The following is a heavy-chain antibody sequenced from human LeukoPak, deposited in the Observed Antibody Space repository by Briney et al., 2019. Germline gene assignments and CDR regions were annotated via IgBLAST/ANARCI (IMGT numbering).Heavy chain of an antibody. CDR2: ITPSGRGA. Sequence: GASVKVSCKASGDTFTYHYVQWVLQAPGPGLEWMGWITPSGRGANSAQKFQGRLTLSRDTSINTVYMELTRLTSDDTAIYYCARQDEAGYYFDYWGQGTLVTVSS. J-gene: IGHJ4*02. V-gene: IGHV1-2*02. CDR3: ARQDEAGYYFDY. CDR1: GDTFTYHY.